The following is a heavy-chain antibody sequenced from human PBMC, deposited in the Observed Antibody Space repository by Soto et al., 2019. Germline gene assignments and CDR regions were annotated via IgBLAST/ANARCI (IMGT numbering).Heavy chain of an antibody. CDR2: ILSDGNNK. Sequence: VGSLRLSCVVSGFTLSSHAMHWVRQAPGKGLEWVALILSDGNNKYYADSVKGRFTTSRDNSKNTMYLQMNSLRVEDTAVYYCTRHVADFWGQGALVTVSS. V-gene: IGHV3-30-3*01. J-gene: IGHJ4*02. CDR1: GFTLSSHA. CDR3: TRHVADF.